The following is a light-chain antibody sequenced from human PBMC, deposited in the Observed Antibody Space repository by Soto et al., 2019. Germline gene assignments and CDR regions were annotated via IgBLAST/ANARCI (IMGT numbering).Light chain of an antibody. CDR3: QHYGSSVFT. J-gene: IGKJ3*01. CDR1: QSISADY. V-gene: IGKV3-20*01. Sequence: EIVLTQSPGTLSLSPGGRAALSCRASQSISADYLVWYQQKPGQAPRLLIYGGSSRATGIPDRFSGSGSGTDFTLTISRLAPEDVAVYSCQHYGSSVFTFGHGTKVDSK. CDR2: GGS.